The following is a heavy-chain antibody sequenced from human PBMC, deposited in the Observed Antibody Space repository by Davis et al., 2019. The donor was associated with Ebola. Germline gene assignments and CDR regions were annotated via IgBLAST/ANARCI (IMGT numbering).Heavy chain of an antibody. CDR3: ARLSPYCTNGICYDGIHV. V-gene: IGHV4-59*08. Sequence: ESLKISCAASGFTLEGYAMYWVRQAPGKGLEWVGSIYFSGRSYYNPSLKSRLTLSVDTSKTQFSLKLTSVTAADTAVYYCARLSPYCTNGICYDGIHVWGQGTMVTVSS. J-gene: IGHJ3*01. CDR1: GFTLEGYA. D-gene: IGHD2-8*01. CDR2: IYFSGRS.